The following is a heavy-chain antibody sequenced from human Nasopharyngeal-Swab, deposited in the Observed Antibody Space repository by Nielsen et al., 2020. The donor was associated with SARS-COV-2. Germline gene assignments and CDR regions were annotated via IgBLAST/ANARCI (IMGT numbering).Heavy chain of an antibody. D-gene: IGHD5-24*01. CDR1: GGSIRNYY. CDR3: AREMASFDN. J-gene: IGHJ4*02. V-gene: IGHV4-59*01. CDR2: IYYSGST. Sequence: SETLSLTCTVSGGSIRNYYWSWIRQPPGKGLEWIGYIYYSGSTNYNPSLKSRVIVSVDTSENQFSLKLRSGTAADTAVYYCAREMASFDNWGQGTLVTVSS.